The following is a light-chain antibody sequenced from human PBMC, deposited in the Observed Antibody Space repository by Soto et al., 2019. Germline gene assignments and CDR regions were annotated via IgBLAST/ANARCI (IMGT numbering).Light chain of an antibody. CDR2: DVS. Sequence: QSVLTQPASVSGSPGQSITISCTGTSSDVGGYNYVSWYQQHPGKAPKLLIYDVSNRPSGVSNRFSGSKSGNTASLTISGLQAEDEADYYCRSYTSSLTHVFGGGTKLTVL. J-gene: IGLJ2*01. V-gene: IGLV2-14*01. CDR1: SSDVGGYNY. CDR3: RSYTSSLTHV.